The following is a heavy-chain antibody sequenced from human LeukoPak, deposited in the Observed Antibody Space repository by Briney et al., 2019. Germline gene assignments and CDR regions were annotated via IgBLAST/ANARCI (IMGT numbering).Heavy chain of an antibody. CDR3: ARPGSGYTASGAFDI. D-gene: IGHD5-18*01. J-gene: IGHJ3*02. Sequence: PSETLSLTCTVSGDSISTYCWSWMRQPPGKGLEWIGYVHYSGTTNYNPSLKSRVTISVDASKNQFSLKLTSLTAADTAVYYCARPGSGYTASGAFDIWGQGTMVTVSS. CDR2: VHYSGTT. CDR1: GDSISTYC. V-gene: IGHV4-59*08.